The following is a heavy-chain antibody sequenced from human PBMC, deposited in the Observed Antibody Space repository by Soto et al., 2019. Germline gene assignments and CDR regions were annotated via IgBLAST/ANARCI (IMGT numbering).Heavy chain of an antibody. CDR1: GFTFSIYA. Sequence: EVQLLESGGGLVQPGGSLILSCAASGFTFSIYAMNWVRQAPGKGLEWVSTIRGSGSSTYYADSVKGRFTISRDNSKNALHLQMNSLRAEDTAVYYCAKGIDGAGNVGLGFDPWGQGTLVTVSS. V-gene: IGHV3-23*01. CDR2: IRGSGSST. J-gene: IGHJ5*02. D-gene: IGHD1-26*01. CDR3: AKGIDGAGNVGLGFDP.